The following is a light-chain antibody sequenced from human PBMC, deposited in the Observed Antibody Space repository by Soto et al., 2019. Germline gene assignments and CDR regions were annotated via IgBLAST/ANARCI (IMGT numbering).Light chain of an antibody. CDR2: DAS. V-gene: IGKV3-11*01. Sequence: EVVLTQSPATLSLSPGERVTLSCRASQNINNYLAWYQQKPGQAPRLLIYDASNRATGIPARFSGSGSGTDFILTISSLEPEDFGVYYCQQYNNWPPWTFGQGTKVDNK. CDR3: QQYNNWPPWT. J-gene: IGKJ1*01. CDR1: QNINNY.